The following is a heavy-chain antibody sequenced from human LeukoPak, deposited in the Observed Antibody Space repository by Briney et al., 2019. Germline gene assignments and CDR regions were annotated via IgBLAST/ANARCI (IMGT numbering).Heavy chain of an antibody. J-gene: IGHJ4*02. V-gene: IGHV3-23*01. CDR2: ISGSGGST. CDR1: GFTFSSYG. CDR3: AKEVFGVVIIGIDY. Sequence: GTLRLSCAASGFTFSSYGMSWVRQAPGKGLEWVSAISGSGGSTYYADSVKGRFTISRDNSKNTLYLQMNSLRAEDTAVYYCAKEVFGVVIIGIDYWGQGTLVTVSS. D-gene: IGHD3-3*01.